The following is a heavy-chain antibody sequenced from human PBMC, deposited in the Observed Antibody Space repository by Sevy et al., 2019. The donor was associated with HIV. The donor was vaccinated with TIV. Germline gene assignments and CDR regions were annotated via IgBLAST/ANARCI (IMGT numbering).Heavy chain of an antibody. CDR1: GFTFSSYV. CDR2: ISYDGSEK. J-gene: IGHJ4*02. CDR3: AGAKGVLLWFGEFAL. V-gene: IGHV3-30*04. D-gene: IGHD3-10*01. Sequence: GGSLRLSCAASGFTFSSYVMHWVRQAPGKGLEWVAVISYDGSEKYHADSVKGRFTISRDNSTNTLYLQMNSLRTEDTAVYYCAGAKGVLLWFGEFALWGQGTLVTVSS.